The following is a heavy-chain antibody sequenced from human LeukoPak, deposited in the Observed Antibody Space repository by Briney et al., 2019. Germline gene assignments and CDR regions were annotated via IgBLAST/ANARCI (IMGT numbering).Heavy chain of an antibody. CDR1: GYTFTSYG. J-gene: IGHJ3*02. Sequence: ASVKVSCKASGYTFTSYGISWVRQAPGQGLEWMGWISAYNGNTNYAQKFQGRVTMTRDTSISTAYMELSRLRSDDTAVYYCARLTMIVVVINSDAFDIWGQGTMVTVSS. CDR2: ISAYNGNT. V-gene: IGHV1-18*01. CDR3: ARLTMIVVVINSDAFDI. D-gene: IGHD3-22*01.